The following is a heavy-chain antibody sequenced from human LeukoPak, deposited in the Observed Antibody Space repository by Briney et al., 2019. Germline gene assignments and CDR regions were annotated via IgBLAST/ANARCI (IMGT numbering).Heavy chain of an antibody. V-gene: IGHV3-23*01. CDR1: GFTFNNYA. CDR2: LRGSGGHT. D-gene: IGHD5-18*01. J-gene: IGHJ4*02. Sequence: PGGSLRLSCAASGFTFNNYAMSWVRQAPGKGLEWVSGLRGSGGHTDYADSVKGRLTISGDNSKNTLYLQMNNLRAEDTAIYYCAKSLDTGFDFWGQGTLVTVSS. CDR3: AKSLDTGFDF.